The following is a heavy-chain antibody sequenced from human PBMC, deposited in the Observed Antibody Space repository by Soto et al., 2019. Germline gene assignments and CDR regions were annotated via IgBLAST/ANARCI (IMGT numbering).Heavy chain of an antibody. V-gene: IGHV3-9*01. Sequence: EVQLVESGGGLVQPGRSLRLSCAASGFTFDDYAMHWVRQAPGKGLEWVSGISWNSGSIGYADSVKGRFTISRDNAKNSLYLQMNSLRAEDTALYYCAKLWYYDILTCYYRRPSDAFDIWGQGTMVTVSS. CDR3: AKLWYYDILTCYYRRPSDAFDI. CDR1: GFTFDDYA. D-gene: IGHD3-9*01. CDR2: ISWNSGSI. J-gene: IGHJ3*02.